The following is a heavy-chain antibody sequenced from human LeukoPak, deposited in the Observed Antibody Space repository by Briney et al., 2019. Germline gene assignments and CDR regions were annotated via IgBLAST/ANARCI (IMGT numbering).Heavy chain of an antibody. Sequence: ASVKVSCKASGYTFTGYYMRWVRQAPGQGLEWMGWINPNSGGTNYAQKFQGRVTMTRDTSISTAYMELSRLRSDDTAVYYCARVVYSSGWYSTYYFDYWGQGTLVTVSS. D-gene: IGHD6-19*01. CDR2: INPNSGGT. J-gene: IGHJ4*02. CDR1: GYTFTGYY. CDR3: ARVVYSSGWYSTYYFDY. V-gene: IGHV1-2*02.